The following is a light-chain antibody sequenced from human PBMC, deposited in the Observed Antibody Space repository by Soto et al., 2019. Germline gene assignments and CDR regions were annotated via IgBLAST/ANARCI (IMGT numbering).Light chain of an antibody. CDR1: TSGIMI. J-gene: IGLJ2*01. CDR3: QVWVSSGDNPYVI. CDR2: DDT. Sequence: SYVLTQPPSVSVAPGQTARITCGGDTSGIMIVHWYQQKPGQAPVLVVYDDTDRPSGIPERFSGSRSGNTATLTISRVEAGDEADYYCQVWVSSGDNPYVIFGGGTQLTVL. V-gene: IGLV3-21*02.